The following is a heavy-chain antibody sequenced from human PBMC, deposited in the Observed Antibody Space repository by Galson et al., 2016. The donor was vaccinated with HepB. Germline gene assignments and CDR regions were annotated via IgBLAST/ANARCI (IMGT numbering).Heavy chain of an antibody. CDR1: GFSFSNYA. CDR3: AKDRDGYCSGVSGYSGSDH. Sequence: SLRLSCAASGFSFSNYAMHWVRQAPGKGLEWVAVMSYDGTSVKYAASLEGRFPISKDNFKNTLFLQMNSLRPEDTAVYYCAKDRDGYCSGVSGYSGSDHCGQGTLVAVSS. J-gene: IGHJ4*02. CDR2: MSYDGTSV. D-gene: IGHD2-15*01. V-gene: IGHV3-30*18.